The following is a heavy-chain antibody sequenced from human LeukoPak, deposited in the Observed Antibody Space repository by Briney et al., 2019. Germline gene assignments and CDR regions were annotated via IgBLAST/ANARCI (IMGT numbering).Heavy chain of an antibody. Sequence: TGGSLRLSCAASGFTFSSYGMHWVRQAPGKGLEWVAFIRYDGSNKYYAASVKGRFTISRDNSKNTLYLQMNSLRAEDTAVYYCAKSPWNGKFRAYFDYWGQGTLVTVSS. V-gene: IGHV3-30*02. J-gene: IGHJ4*02. CDR2: IRYDGSNK. D-gene: IGHD1-1*01. CDR3: AKSPWNGKFRAYFDY. CDR1: GFTFSSYG.